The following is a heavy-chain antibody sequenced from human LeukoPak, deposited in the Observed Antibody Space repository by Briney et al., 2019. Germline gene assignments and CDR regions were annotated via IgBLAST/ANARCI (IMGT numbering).Heavy chain of an antibody. D-gene: IGHD6-13*01. Sequence: GGSLRLSCAASGFTFSSYEMNWVRQAPGKGLEWVPYISSSGSTIYYADSVKGRFTISRDNAKNSLYLQMNSLRAEDTAVYYCARVGYTHGMDVWGKGTTVTVSS. CDR2: ISSSGSTI. CDR1: GFTFSSYE. CDR3: ARVGYTHGMDV. J-gene: IGHJ6*04. V-gene: IGHV3-48*03.